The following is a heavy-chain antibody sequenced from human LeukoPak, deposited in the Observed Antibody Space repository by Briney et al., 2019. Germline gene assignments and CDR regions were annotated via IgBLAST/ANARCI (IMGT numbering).Heavy chain of an antibody. CDR2: IRSQAYGGTT. J-gene: IGHJ4*02. CDR3: TRVGTSATYVF. Sequence: PGGSLRLSCTGSGFTLDDYYMTWFRQAPGKGLEWVGFIRSQAYGGTTDYAASVKDRFTISRDDSKSIVYLQMNSLKTEDTAVYYCTRVGTSATYVFWGQGVLVAVSS. D-gene: IGHD1-26*01. V-gene: IGHV3-49*03. CDR1: GFTLDDYY.